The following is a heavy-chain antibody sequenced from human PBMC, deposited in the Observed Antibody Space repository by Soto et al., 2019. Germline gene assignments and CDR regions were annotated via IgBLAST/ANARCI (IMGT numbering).Heavy chain of an antibody. CDR2: VYYTGTT. CDR1: GGSISSYF. J-gene: IGHJ4*02. D-gene: IGHD6-13*01. Sequence: SETLSLTCTVSGGSISSYFYIWVRQPPGKGLDWIGSVYYTGTTDYNPSLKSRVTISVDTSKTQFSLNLRSVTAADTAVYYCAGHRAAVPRALDYLGRGTLVTVSS. CDR3: AGHRAAVPRALDY. V-gene: IGHV4-59*01.